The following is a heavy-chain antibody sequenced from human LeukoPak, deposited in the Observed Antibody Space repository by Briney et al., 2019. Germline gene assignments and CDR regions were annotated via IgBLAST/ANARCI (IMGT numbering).Heavy chain of an antibody. Sequence: SETLSLTCTVSGGSISSGSYYWGWIRQPAGKGLEWIGRIYTSVRTNYNPSLKSRVTISVDTSKNQFSLKLCSVSAADTAVYYCARSDYYDSSGYYFFDYWGQGTLVTVSS. J-gene: IGHJ4*02. D-gene: IGHD3-22*01. CDR1: GGSISSGSYY. CDR2: IYTSVRT. V-gene: IGHV4-61*02. CDR3: ARSDYYDSSGYYFFDY.